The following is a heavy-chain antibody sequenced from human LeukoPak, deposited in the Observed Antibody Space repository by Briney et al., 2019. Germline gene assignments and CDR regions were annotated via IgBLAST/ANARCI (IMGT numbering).Heavy chain of an antibody. CDR1: GGTFSSYA. D-gene: IGHD3-22*01. J-gene: IGHJ4*02. CDR3: ARGYDSSGYYYYFDY. Sequence: SVKVSCKASGGTFSSYAISWVRQAPGRGLEWMGRIIPILGIANYAQKFQGRVAITADKSTSTAYMELSSLRSEDTAVYYCARGYDSSGYYYYFDYWGQGTLVTVSS. V-gene: IGHV1-69*04. CDR2: IIPILGIA.